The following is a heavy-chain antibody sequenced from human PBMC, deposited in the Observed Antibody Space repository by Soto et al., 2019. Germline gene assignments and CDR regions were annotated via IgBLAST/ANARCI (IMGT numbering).Heavy chain of an antibody. CDR3: ARWRDDYGDQTWFDT. Sequence: VQLQESGPGLVKPSETLSLTCTVSGGSVSSGAYYWSWIRQPTGKGLEWIGFIYYNGISYYSPFIKSRVTISFDTSKHQFSLKLISVRAADTDVYYSARWRDDYGDQTWFDTWGQRILGRVAS. CDR1: GGSVSSGAYY. D-gene: IGHD4-17*01. J-gene: IGHJ5*02. V-gene: IGHV4-61*08. CDR2: IYYNGIS.